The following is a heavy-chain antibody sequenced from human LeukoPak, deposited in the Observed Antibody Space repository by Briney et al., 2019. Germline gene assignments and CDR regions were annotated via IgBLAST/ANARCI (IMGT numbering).Heavy chain of an antibody. CDR1: GGTFSSYA. CDR2: IIPILGIA. J-gene: IGHJ4*02. CDR3: AKELGITMIKAPFDY. D-gene: IGHD3-22*01. Sequence: ASVKVSCKASGGTFSSYAISWVRQAPGQGLEWMGRIIPILGIANYAQKFQGRVTITADKSTSTAYMELSSLRSEDTAVYYCAKELGITMIKAPFDYWGQGTLVTVSS. V-gene: IGHV1-69*04.